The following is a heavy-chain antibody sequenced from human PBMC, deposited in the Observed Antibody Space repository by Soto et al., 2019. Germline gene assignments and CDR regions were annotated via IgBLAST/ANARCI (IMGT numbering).Heavy chain of an antibody. Sequence: GGSLRLSCAASGFTFSSYAMSWVRQAPGKGLEWVSAISGSGGSTYYADSVKGRFTISRDNSKNTLYLQMNSLRAEDTAVYYSAKRVHDSSAYCYNYYYGMDVWGQGTTVTVSS. V-gene: IGHV3-23*01. CDR1: GFTFSSYA. CDR2: ISGSGGST. D-gene: IGHD3-22*01. J-gene: IGHJ6*02. CDR3: AKRVHDSSAYCYNYYYGMDV.